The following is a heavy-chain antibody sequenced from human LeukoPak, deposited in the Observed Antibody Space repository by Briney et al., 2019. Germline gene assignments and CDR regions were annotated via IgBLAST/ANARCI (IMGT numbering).Heavy chain of an antibody. J-gene: IGHJ4*02. CDR2: ISSSSSTI. V-gene: IGHV3-48*01. CDR1: GFTFSSYS. CDR3: ASAAGPFDN. Sequence: GGSLRLSCAASGFTFSSYSMNWVRQAPGKGLEWVSYISSSSSTIYYADSVKGRFTISRDNSKNTLYLDMNSLRAEDTAVYYCASAAGPFDNWGQGTLVTVSS. D-gene: IGHD6-13*01.